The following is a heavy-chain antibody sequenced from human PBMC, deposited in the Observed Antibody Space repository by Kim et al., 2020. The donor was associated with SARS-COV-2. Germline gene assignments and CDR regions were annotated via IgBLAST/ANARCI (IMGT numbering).Heavy chain of an antibody. J-gene: IGHJ4*02. V-gene: IGHV3-74*01. CDR3: ASRLDSRVDY. CDR2: IYPDGSSP. Sequence: GGSLRLSCAASGFTFSNYWMHWVRQAPGKGLVWVSRIYPDGSSPSYADSVKGRFTISRDNAKNTLYLQMNSLRAEDTAVYYCASRLDSRVDYWGQGTLVTVSS. D-gene: IGHD1-1*01. CDR1: GFTFSNYW.